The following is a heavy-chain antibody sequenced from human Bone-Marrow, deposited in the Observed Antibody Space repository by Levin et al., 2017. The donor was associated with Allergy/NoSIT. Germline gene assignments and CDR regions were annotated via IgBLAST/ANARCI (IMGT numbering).Heavy chain of an antibody. CDR2: ISGHNGKT. CDR1: GFNFNLYG. V-gene: IGHV1-18*01. D-gene: IGHD3-22*01. J-gene: IGHJ5*02. Sequence: GGSLRLSCKTSGFNFNLYGIIWVRQAPGQGLEWMGWISGHNGKTDYAQKFQGRVSMTTDTSTSTAYMELRNLRSDDTAMFYCARVFYFDSSGYYDPWGQGTLVTVSS. CDR3: ARVFYFDSSGYYDP.